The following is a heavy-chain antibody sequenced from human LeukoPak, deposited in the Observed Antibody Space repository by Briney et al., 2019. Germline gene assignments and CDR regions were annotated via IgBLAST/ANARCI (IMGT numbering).Heavy chain of an antibody. J-gene: IGHJ5*02. CDR1: GFSFSTYP. CDR2: ISDSGDNK. V-gene: IGHV3-23*01. Sequence: GGSLRLSCAASGFSFSTYPMSWVRQAPGKGLDWVSAISDSGDNKQYADSVKGRFTISRDNAKNSLYLQMNSLRAEDTALYHCARDSYISYSRSWPTNWFDPWGQGTLVTVSS. D-gene: IGHD6-13*01. CDR3: ARDSYISYSRSWPTNWFDP.